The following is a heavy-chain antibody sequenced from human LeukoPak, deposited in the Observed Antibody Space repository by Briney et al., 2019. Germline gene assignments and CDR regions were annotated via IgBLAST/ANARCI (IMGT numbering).Heavy chain of an antibody. J-gene: IGHJ4*02. CDR3: VKILGSIAAAVDY. CDR1: GFTFDDYA. D-gene: IGHD6-13*01. V-gene: IGHV3-9*01. CDR2: ISWNGGSI. Sequence: GGSLRLSCAASGFTFDDYAMHWVRQAPGKGLEWVSGISWNGGSIVYADSVKGRFTISRDNAKNSLYLQMNSLRAEDTALYYCVKILGSIAAAVDYWGQGTLVTVSS.